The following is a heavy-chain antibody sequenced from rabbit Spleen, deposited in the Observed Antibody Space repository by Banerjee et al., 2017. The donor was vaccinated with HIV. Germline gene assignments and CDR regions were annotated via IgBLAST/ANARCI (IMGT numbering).Heavy chain of an antibody. CDR2: IAGSSSDFT. CDR1: GFSFSNSDY. CDR3: ARDLDGVIGWNFGW. V-gene: IGHV1S40*01. D-gene: IGHD1-1*01. Sequence: QSLEESGGDLVKPGASLTLTCTASGFSFSNSDYMCWVRQAPGKGLEWISCIAGSSSDFTYSATWAKGRFTCSKTSSTTVTLQMTSLTAADTATYFCARDLDGVIGWNFGWWGPGTLVTVS. J-gene: IGHJ4*01.